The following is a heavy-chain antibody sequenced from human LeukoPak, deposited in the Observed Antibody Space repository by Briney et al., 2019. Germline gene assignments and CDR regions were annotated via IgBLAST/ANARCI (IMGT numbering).Heavy chain of an antibody. CDR2: IYYSGST. CDR3: ARSRVWSDYWGYFDY. CDR1: GGSISSSSYY. Sequence: SETLSLTCTVAGGSISSSSYYWGWIRQPPGKGLEWIGSIYYSGSTYYNPSLKSRVTISVDTSKNQFSLKLSSVTAADTAVYYCARSRVWSDYWGYFDYWGQGTLVTVSS. D-gene: IGHD3-3*01. V-gene: IGHV4-39*01. J-gene: IGHJ4*02.